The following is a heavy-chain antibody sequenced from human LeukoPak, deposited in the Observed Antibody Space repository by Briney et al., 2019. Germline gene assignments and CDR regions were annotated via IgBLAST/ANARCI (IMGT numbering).Heavy chain of an antibody. V-gene: IGHV1-46*01. J-gene: IGHJ4*02. D-gene: IGHD3-16*01. CDR3: ARERRAWGEDF. CDR1: GYTFTNYY. CDR2: INPNGGNT. Sequence: ASVKVSCKASGYTFTNYYIHWVRQAPGQGLEWVGLINPNGGNTGYAQRFQGRVTVTTDTSTSTVFMELNSLQSEDTAVYYCARERRAWGEDFWGQGTLVTVFS.